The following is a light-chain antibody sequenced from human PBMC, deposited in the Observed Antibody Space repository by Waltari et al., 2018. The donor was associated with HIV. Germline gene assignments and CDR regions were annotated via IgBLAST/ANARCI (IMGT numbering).Light chain of an antibody. V-gene: IGKV3-15*01. CDR3: QQYNNWPIT. J-gene: IGKJ5*01. Sequence: EIVMTQSPATLSVSPGERATVPCRASQSLASNLAWYQQKPGQAPRLLIHGASTRATGIPARFSGSGSGTEFTLTISSLQSEDFAVYYCQQYNNWPITFGQGTRLEIK. CDR2: GAS. CDR1: QSLASN.